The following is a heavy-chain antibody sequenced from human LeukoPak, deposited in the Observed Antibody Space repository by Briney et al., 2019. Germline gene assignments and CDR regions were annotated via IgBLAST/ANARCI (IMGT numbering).Heavy chain of an antibody. CDR1: GHTPRPYV. CDR2: ICGQGISI. CDR3: AKEDGNYGSGRYYYFDY. V-gene: IGHV3-23*01. J-gene: IGHJ4*02. D-gene: IGHD3-10*01. Sequence: PGGLLRLSSDAPGHTPRPYVISRARQAQGKGLGWVSGICGQGISIYYAASVKGRFTISRDNSKSTLYLVMNSLRAEDTAVYYCAKEDGNYGSGRYYYFDYWGQGTLVTVSS.